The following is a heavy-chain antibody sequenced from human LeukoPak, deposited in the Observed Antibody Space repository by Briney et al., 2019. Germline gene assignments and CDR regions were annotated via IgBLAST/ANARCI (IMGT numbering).Heavy chain of an antibody. V-gene: IGHV4-34*01. J-gene: IGHJ4*02. CDR3: ASRVRAFDY. Sequence: SETLSLTRAVYGGSSSGYYWSWIRPPRGKGREWIGEINHSVSTNYNPSLKSRVTISVDTSKNQFSLKLSSVTAADTAVYYCASRVRAFDYWGQRTLVTVSS. CDR2: INHSVST. CDR1: GGSSSGYY. D-gene: IGHD3-3*01.